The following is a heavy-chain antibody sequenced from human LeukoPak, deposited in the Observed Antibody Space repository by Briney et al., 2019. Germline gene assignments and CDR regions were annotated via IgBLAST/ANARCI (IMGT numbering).Heavy chain of an antibody. CDR3: ARGQFDGYSSSSGYYFDY. J-gene: IGHJ4*02. V-gene: IGHV1-69*02. CDR1: GGTFSSYT. CDR2: IIPILGIA. D-gene: IGHD6-6*01. Sequence: GASVKVSCKASGGTFSSYTISWVRQAPGQGVEGMGRIIPILGIANYAQKFQGRVTITADKSTSTAYMELSSLRSEDTAVYYCARGQFDGYSSSSGYYFDYWGQGTLVTVSS.